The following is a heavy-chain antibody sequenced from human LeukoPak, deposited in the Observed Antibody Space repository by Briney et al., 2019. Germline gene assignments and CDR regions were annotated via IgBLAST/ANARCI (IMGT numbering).Heavy chain of an antibody. CDR1: GHTFTGHH. V-gene: IGHV1-2*06. D-gene: IGHD2-2*01. J-gene: IGHJ2*01. Sequence: ASVKVSCKASGHTFTGHHMHWVRQAPGQGLEWMGRITPNSGDSNYAQKFQGRVTMTRDTSISTAYMELNRLTSDDTAMYYCARGEYPWYFDLWGRGTLVTVSS. CDR3: ARGEYPWYFDL. CDR2: ITPNSGDS.